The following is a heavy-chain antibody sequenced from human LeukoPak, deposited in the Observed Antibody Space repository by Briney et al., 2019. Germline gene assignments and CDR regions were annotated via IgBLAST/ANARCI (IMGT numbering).Heavy chain of an antibody. V-gene: IGHV3-23*01. CDR3: ARNSGYSWQYFFDS. CDR1: GFTFINSA. J-gene: IGHJ4*02. CDR2: ISGGGGGGPT. Sequence: GGSLRLSCAASGFTFINSAMSWVRQAPGKGLEWVSTISGGGGGGPTYNADSVKGRFTISRDNSKNTLFLQMDSRRAADAAVYFCARNSGYSWQYFFDSWGQGTLVTVSS. D-gene: IGHD6-25*01.